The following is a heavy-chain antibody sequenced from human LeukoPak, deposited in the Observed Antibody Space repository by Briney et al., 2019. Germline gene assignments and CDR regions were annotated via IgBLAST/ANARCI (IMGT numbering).Heavy chain of an antibody. D-gene: IGHD4-23*01. J-gene: IGHJ5*02. CDR3: ARAATVVTRGGWWFDP. CDR1: GYTFTSYY. Sequence: ASVKVSCMASGYTFTSYYMHWVRQAPGQGLEWMGIINPSGGSTSYAQKFQGRVTMTRDTSTSTVYMELSSLRSEDTAVYYCARAATVVTRGGWWFDPWGQGTLVTVSS. V-gene: IGHV1-46*01. CDR2: INPSGGST.